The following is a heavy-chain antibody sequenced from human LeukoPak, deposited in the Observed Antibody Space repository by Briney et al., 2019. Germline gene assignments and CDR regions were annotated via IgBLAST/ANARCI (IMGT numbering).Heavy chain of an antibody. V-gene: IGHV5-51*01. CDR1: GYSFTSYW. J-gene: IGHJ4*02. CDR3: ARHGLRGDVAPDY. Sequence: GESLKISXKGSGYSFTSYWIGWVRQRPGKGLEWTGIIYPGDSDTRYSPSFQGQVTISADKSISTAYLQWSSLKASDTAMYYCARHGLRGDVAPDYWGQGTLVTVSS. CDR2: IYPGDSDT. D-gene: IGHD3-16*01.